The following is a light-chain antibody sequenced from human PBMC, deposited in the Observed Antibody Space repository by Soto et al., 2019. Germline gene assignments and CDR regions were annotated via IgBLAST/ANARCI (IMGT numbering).Light chain of an antibody. CDR3: QQYSSSPRT. CDR1: QSVSSDY. Sequence: ENVLTQSPGTLSLSPGEGATHSCRASQSVSSDYLAWYQQKPGQAPRLLIYSASSRSTGVPDRFSGSGSGTEFSLTIRRLEPEDFAVYYCQQYSSSPRTFGQGTKLEMK. CDR2: SAS. J-gene: IGKJ2*02. V-gene: IGKV3-20*01.